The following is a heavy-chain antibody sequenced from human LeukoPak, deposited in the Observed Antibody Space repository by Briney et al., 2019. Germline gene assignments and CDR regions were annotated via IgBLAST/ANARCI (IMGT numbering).Heavy chain of an antibody. J-gene: IGHJ4*02. Sequence: GGSLRLSCAASGFTFSSYGMHWVRQAPGKGPEWVAVISYDGSNKYYADSVKGRFTISRDNSKNTLYLQMNSLRAEDTAVYYCARQNDYGDYILDNWGQGTLVTVSS. CDR3: ARQNDYGDYILDN. D-gene: IGHD4-17*01. CDR2: ISYDGSNK. V-gene: IGHV3-30*03. CDR1: GFTFSSYG.